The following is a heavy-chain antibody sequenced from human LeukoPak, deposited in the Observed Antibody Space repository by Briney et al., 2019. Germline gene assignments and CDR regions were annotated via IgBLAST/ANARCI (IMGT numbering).Heavy chain of an antibody. CDR3: ARSYSGRLFFDY. CDR1: GYTFTSYG. D-gene: IGHD1-26*01. CDR2: INAGNGNT. J-gene: IGHJ4*02. Sequence: ASVKVSCKASGYTFTSYGISWVRQAPGQRLEWMGWINAGNGNTKYSQKFQGRVTITRDTSASTAYMELSGLRSEDTVMYYCARSYSGRLFFDYWGQGTLVTVSS. V-gene: IGHV1-3*01.